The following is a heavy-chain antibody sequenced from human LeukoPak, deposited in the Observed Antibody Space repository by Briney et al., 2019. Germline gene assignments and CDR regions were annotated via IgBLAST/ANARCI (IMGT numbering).Heavy chain of an antibody. Sequence: GGSLRLSCAASGFTVSSNYMSWVRQAPGKGLEWVSVIYSGGSTYYADSVKGRITISRDNAKNSLFLQMNSLRAEDTAIYYCARRYYDTTGYAFDIWGQGTMVTVSS. CDR2: IYSGGST. J-gene: IGHJ3*02. D-gene: IGHD3-22*01. CDR3: ARRYYDTTGYAFDI. V-gene: IGHV3-53*01. CDR1: GFTVSSNY.